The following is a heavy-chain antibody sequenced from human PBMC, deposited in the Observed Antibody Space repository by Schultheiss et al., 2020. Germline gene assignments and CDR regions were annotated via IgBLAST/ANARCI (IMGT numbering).Heavy chain of an antibody. Sequence: SETLSLTCAVSGYSISSGYYWGWIRQSPGRGLEWIASIYHSGSTYYNPSLKSRVTISVDRSKNQFSLKLSSVTAADTAVYYCARGGRYYYYYYGMDVWGQGTTVTVSS. J-gene: IGHJ6*02. D-gene: IGHD3-16*01. V-gene: IGHV4-38-2*01. CDR3: ARGGRYYYYYYGMDV. CDR1: GYSISSGYY. CDR2: IYHSGST.